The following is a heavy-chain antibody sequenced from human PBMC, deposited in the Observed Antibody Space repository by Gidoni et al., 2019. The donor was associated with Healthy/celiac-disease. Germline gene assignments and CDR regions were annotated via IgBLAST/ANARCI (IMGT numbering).Heavy chain of an antibody. J-gene: IGHJ6*02. Sequence: EVQLVQSGAEVKKPGESLWISCKGSGYSFTSYWISWVRQMPGKGLEWMGRIDPSDSYTNYSPSFQGHVTISADKSISTAYLQWSSLKASDTAMYYCASQKGRDSSGYLDYYGMDVWGQGTTVTVSS. CDR3: ASQKGRDSSGYLDYYGMDV. V-gene: IGHV5-10-1*01. CDR1: GYSFTSYW. D-gene: IGHD3-22*01. CDR2: IDPSDSYT.